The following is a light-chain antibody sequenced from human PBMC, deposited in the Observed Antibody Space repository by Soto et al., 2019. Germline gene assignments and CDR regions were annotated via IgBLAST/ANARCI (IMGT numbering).Light chain of an antibody. CDR3: QQYDNLPVYT. V-gene: IGKV1-33*01. CDR1: QDISSY. Sequence: DIQMTQSPSSLSASVGDRVTITCQASQDISSYLNWYQQKPGKAPKLLIYDASNLETGVPSRFSGSGSGTDFTFTISSLQPEDIATYYCQQYDNLPVYTFGQGTKLEIK. CDR2: DAS. J-gene: IGKJ2*01.